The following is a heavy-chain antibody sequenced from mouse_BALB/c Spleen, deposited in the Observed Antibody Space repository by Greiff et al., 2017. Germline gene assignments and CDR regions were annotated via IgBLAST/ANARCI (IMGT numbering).Heavy chain of an antibody. D-gene: IGHD1-1*01. CDR2: ISYSGST. Sequence: ESGPGLVKPSQSLSLTCTVTGYSITSDYAWNWIRQFPGNKLEWMGYISYSGSTSYNPSLKSRISITRDTSKNQFFLQLNSVTTEDTATYYCARGDYYGSRYFDVWGAGTTVTVSS. CDR1: GYSITSDYA. V-gene: IGHV3-2*02. CDR3: ARGDYYGSRYFDV. J-gene: IGHJ1*01.